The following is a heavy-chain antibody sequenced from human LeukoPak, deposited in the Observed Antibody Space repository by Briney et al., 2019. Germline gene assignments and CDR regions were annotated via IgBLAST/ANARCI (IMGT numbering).Heavy chain of an antibody. Sequence: PSETLSLTCTVSGYSISSGYYWGWIRQPPGKGLEWIGSIYHSGSTYYNPSLKSRVTISVDTSKNQFSLKLSSVTAADTAVYYCARGDCSSTSCRNDAFDIWAKGQWSPSLQ. D-gene: IGHD2-2*01. V-gene: IGHV4-38-2*02. J-gene: IGHJ3*02. CDR2: IYHSGST. CDR1: GYSISSGYY. CDR3: ARGDCSSTSCRNDAFDI.